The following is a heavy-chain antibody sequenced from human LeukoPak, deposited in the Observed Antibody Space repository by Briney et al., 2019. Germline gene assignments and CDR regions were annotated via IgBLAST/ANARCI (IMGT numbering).Heavy chain of an antibody. J-gene: IGHJ6*03. CDR1: GGSISGHY. CDR2: IYYTGTT. D-gene: IGHD3-3*01. CDR3: ARYIRSGDYYMDV. V-gene: IGHV4-59*11. Sequence: PSETLSLTCTVSGGSISGHYWSWIRQPPGKGFEGIAYIYYTGTTKYNPYLRSRATISVDTSENQFSLELTSVTAADTALYYCARYIRSGDYYMDVWGKGTTVTVSS.